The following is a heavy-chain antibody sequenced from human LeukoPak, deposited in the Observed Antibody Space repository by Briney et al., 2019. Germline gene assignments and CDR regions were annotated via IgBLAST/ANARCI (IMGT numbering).Heavy chain of an antibody. J-gene: IGHJ4*02. CDR3: ARDFDYGDYIDF. CDR1: GFTFSTYT. V-gene: IGHV3-48*04. D-gene: IGHD4-17*01. Sequence: GGSLRLSCAASGFTFSTYTFNWVRQAPGKGLEWLSYISSGGITIFYADSVKGRFTISRDNAKNSLYLHMNSLKAEDTAVYYCARDFDYGDYIDFWGQGTLVTVPS. CDR2: ISSGGITI.